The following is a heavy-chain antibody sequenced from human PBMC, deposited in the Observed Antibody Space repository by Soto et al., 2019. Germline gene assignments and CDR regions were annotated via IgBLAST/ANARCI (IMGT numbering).Heavy chain of an antibody. D-gene: IGHD3-3*01. J-gene: IGHJ4*02. CDR1: GDSVSSNSAA. V-gene: IGHV6-1*01. Sequence: PSQTLSLTCAISGDSVSSNSAAWNWIRQSPSRGLEWLGRTYYRSKWYNDYAVSVKSRITINPDTSKNQFSLQLNSVTPEDAAVYYCARVPYDFWSGSKYYFDYWGQRTLVTVSS. CDR2: TYYRSKWYN. CDR3: ARVPYDFWSGSKYYFDY.